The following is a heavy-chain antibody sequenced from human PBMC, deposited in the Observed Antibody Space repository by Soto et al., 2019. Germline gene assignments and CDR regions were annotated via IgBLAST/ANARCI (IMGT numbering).Heavy chain of an antibody. D-gene: IGHD3-3*01. J-gene: IGHJ4*02. CDR2: ISWNSGSI. Sequence: EVQLVESGGGLVQPGRSLRLSCAASGFTFDDYAMHWVRQAPGKGLEWVSGISWNSGSIGYADSVKGRFTISRDNAKNSLYLQMNSQRAEDTALYYCAKGHGITIFGGPFDYWGQGTLVTVSS. V-gene: IGHV3-9*01. CDR1: GFTFDDYA. CDR3: AKGHGITIFGGPFDY.